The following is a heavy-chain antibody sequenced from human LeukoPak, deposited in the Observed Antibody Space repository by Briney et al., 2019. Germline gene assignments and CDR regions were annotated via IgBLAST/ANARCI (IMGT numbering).Heavy chain of an antibody. Sequence: GGSLRLSCAASGFTFSNYGMIWVRQAPGKGLEWVAGISGSGGSTYLADSVKGRFTISRDNSRNTLYLQMNSLRADDTAVYYCAKDRRYCSGGSCYIDYWGQGALVTVSS. CDR1: GFTFSNYG. D-gene: IGHD2-15*01. J-gene: IGHJ4*02. CDR2: ISGSGGST. CDR3: AKDRRYCSGGSCYIDY. V-gene: IGHV3-23*01.